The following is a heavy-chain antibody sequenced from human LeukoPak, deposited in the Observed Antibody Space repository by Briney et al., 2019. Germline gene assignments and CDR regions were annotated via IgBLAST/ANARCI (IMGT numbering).Heavy chain of an antibody. J-gene: IGHJ4*02. CDR1: GGSISSFF. CDR3: ARANYDNTGYHWRVLDY. CDR2: IYYSGST. V-gene: IGHV4-59*01. D-gene: IGHD3-22*01. Sequence: PSETLSLTCTVSGGSISSFFWSWIQQPPGKGLEWIGFIYYSGSTSYNPSLKSRVTMSVDTSKNQLSLKLSSVTAADTAMYYCARANYDNTGYHWRVLDYWGQGTLVTVSS.